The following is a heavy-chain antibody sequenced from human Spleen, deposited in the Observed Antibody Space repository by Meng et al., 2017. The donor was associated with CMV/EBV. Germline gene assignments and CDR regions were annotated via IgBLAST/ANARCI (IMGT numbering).Heavy chain of an antibody. J-gene: IGHJ5*02. CDR1: GYTFASYY. CDR2: IYPGDSDT. CDR3: ARGRKYTSSWLKGPGFDP. Sequence: GGSLRLSCTGSGYTFASYYIGWVRQMPGKGLEWMGIIYPGDSDTRYSPSFQGQVTISVDKSSSTAYLQWSSLKASDTAMYYCARGRKYTSSWLKGPGFDPWGQGTLVTVSS. D-gene: IGHD6-13*01. V-gene: IGHV5-51*01.